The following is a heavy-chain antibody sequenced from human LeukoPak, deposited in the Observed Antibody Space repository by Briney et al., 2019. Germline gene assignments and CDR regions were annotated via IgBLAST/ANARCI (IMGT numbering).Heavy chain of an antibody. CDR2: ISGSGGST. V-gene: IGHV3-23*01. D-gene: IGHD2-15*01. CDR3: ARILKVDYFDY. J-gene: IGHJ4*02. Sequence: GGSLRLSCAASGFTFSSYAMSWVRQAPGKGLEWVSAISGSGGSTYYADSVKGRFTISRDNAKSSLYLQMNSLRAEDTAVYYCARILKVDYFDYWGQGTLVTVSS. CDR1: GFTFSSYA.